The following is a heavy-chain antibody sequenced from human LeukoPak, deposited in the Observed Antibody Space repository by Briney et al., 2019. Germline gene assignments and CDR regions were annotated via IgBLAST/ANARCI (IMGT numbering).Heavy chain of an antibody. D-gene: IGHD1-14*01. CDR2: LSDTGTT. CDR3: ARRDHTGRSHAWFDP. J-gene: IGHJ5*02. V-gene: IGHV4-39*01. CDR1: GGSVSTISHF. Sequence: PSETLSLTCTVSGGSVSTISHFWDWVRQPPGKGLEWIVSLSDTGTTYYNPSLESRVTMSVDTSKNQFSLKLSSVTAADTAEYYCARRDHTGRSHAWFDPWGQGTLVTVSS.